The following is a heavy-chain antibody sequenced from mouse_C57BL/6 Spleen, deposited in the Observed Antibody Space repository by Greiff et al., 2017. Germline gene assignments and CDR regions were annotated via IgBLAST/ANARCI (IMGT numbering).Heavy chain of an antibody. D-gene: IGHD2-10*02. V-gene: IGHV1-39*01. Sequence: VQLKESDAELVKPGASVKISCKASGYSFTDYNMNWVKQSNGKSLEWIGVINPNYGTTSYNQKFKGKATLTVDQSSSTAYMQLNSLTSEDSAVYYCASEGYGTPMDYWGQGTSVTVSS. CDR3: ASEGYGTPMDY. CDR1: GYSFTDYN. CDR2: INPNYGTT. J-gene: IGHJ4*01.